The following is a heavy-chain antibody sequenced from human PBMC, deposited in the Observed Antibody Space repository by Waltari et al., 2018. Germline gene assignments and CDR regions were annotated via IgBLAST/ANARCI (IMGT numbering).Heavy chain of an antibody. CDR3: ARVRYVTYYYYSLDI. CDR2: INHFGST. J-gene: IGHJ6*02. V-gene: IGHV4-34*01. Sequence: QVQLQQWGAGLLKPSETLSLTCAVYGESLSDYYWSWIRQSPGKGLEWIGEINHFGSTNYNPSLKSRLSISVDTSKNQFSLRLSSVTAADTAVYYCARVRYVTYYYYSLDIWGQGTTVTVSS. D-gene: IGHD2-21*02. CDR1: GESLSDYY.